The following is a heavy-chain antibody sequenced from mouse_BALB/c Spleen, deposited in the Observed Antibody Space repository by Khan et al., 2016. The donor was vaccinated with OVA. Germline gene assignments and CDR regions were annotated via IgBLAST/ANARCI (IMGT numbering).Heavy chain of an antibody. CDR3: ARRDYYGSSWFAY. CDR1: GYTFTSYV. CDR2: INPYNDGT. Sequence: VQLKESGPELVKPGASVKMSCKASGYTFTSYVMHWVKQKPGQGLEWIGYINPYNDGTKYNEKFKGKATLTSDKSSSTAYMQLSSLTSEDSAVYYYARRDYYGSSWFAYWGQGTLLTVSA. V-gene: IGHV1S136*01. D-gene: IGHD1-1*01. J-gene: IGHJ3*01.